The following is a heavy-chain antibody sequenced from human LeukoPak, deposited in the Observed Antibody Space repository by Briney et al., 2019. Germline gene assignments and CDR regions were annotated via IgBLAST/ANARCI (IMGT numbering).Heavy chain of an antibody. CDR3: ARSWVVAASASFDY. D-gene: IGHD2-15*01. V-gene: IGHV1-2*02. CDR1: GYNFHRYH. J-gene: IGHJ4*02. Sequence: ASVKVFFKASGYNFHRYHLPWVRQAPGPGAGGIGWINPKSGCTNHAQKFQGRVTMTRDTSISTAYMELSRLRSDDTAVYYCARSWVVAASASFDYWGQGTLVTVSS. CDR2: INPKSGCT.